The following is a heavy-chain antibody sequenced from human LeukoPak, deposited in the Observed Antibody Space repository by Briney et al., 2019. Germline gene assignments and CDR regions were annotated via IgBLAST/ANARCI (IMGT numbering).Heavy chain of an antibody. CDR2: IRSKTDGATT. J-gene: IGHJ4*02. V-gene: IGHV3-15*01. Sequence: GGSLRLSCAASGFTFRNASMSWVRQAPGKGLEWVGRIRSKTDGATTDYAPPVKGRFTISRDDSKNTLYLQMNSLRAEDTAVYYCAKDPLPATLKYYLDYWGQGTLVTVSS. CDR3: AKDPLPATLKYYLDY. D-gene: IGHD2/OR15-2a*01. CDR1: GFTFRNAS.